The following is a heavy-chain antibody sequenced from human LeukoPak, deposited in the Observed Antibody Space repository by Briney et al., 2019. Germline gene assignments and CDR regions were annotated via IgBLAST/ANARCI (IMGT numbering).Heavy chain of an antibody. D-gene: IGHD2-8*01. Sequence: GASVKVSCKASGYTFTSYYMHWVRQAPGQGLEWMGIINPSGGSTSYAQKFQGRVTMTRDMSMSTVYMELSSLRSEDTAVYYCAGSLGYCTSNVCYLKYWGQGTLVTVSS. V-gene: IGHV1-46*01. J-gene: IGHJ4*02. CDR2: INPSGGST. CDR3: AGSLGYCTSNVCYLKY. CDR1: GYTFTSYY.